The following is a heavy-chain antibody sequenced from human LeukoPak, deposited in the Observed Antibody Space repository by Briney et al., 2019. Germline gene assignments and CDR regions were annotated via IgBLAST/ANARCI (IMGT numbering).Heavy chain of an antibody. D-gene: IGHD3-22*01. CDR3: ARQINDYYDSSGYNYYYYMDV. J-gene: IGHJ6*03. CDR1: GYSFTNYW. Sequence: GESLKISCKGSGYSFTNYWIGWVRRMPGKGLEWMGIIYPGDADTRYSPSFQGQVTISADKSISTAYLQWSSLKASDTAMYYCARQINDYYDSSGYNYYYYMDVWGKGTTVTVSS. V-gene: IGHV5-51*01. CDR2: IYPGDADT.